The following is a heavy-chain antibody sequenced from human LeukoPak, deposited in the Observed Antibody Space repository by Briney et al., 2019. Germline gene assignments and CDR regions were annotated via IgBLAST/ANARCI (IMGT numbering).Heavy chain of an antibody. Sequence: SETLSLTCTVSGGSISSYYWSWIRQPPGKGLEWIGYIYYSGSTNYNPSLKSRVTISVDTSKNQFSLKLSSVTAADTAVYYCVRAPTTVGFLNRDYYYYGMDVWGQGTTVTVSS. CDR1: GGSISSYY. CDR3: VRAPTTVGFLNRDYYYYGMDV. J-gene: IGHJ6*02. CDR2: IYYSGST. V-gene: IGHV4-59*08. D-gene: IGHD4-17*01.